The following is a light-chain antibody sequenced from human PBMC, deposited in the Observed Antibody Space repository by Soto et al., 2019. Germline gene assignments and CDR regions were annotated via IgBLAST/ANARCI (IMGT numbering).Light chain of an antibody. CDR1: QRVGIN. CDR2: SAS. J-gene: IGKJ1*01. CDR3: QQYDGWPRT. Sequence: EIVMTQSPATLSVSPGETATLSCRASQRVGINLAWYQQKPGQAPRLLIYSASTRASGIPDRFSGSGSGTEFTLTISSLQPEDFAFFYCQQYDGWPRTFGQGTKVDIK. V-gene: IGKV3-15*01.